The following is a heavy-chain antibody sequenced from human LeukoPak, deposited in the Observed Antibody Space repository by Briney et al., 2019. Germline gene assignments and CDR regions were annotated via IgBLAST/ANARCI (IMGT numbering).Heavy chain of an antibody. Sequence: SETLSLTCAVSGGSISSGGYSWSWIRQPPGKGLEWIGYIYHSGSTYYNPSLKSRVTISVDRSKNQFSLKLSSVTAADTAVYYCARLPMAMGVFDYWGQGTLVTVSS. V-gene: IGHV4-30-2*01. CDR2: IYHSGST. CDR3: ARLPMAMGVFDY. J-gene: IGHJ4*02. D-gene: IGHD3-10*01. CDR1: GGSISSGGYS.